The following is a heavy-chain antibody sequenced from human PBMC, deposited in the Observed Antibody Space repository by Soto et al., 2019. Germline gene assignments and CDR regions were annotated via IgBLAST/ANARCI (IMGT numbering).Heavy chain of an antibody. J-gene: IGHJ6*02. CDR1: EGSVIIGDGY. Sequence: TMSLTWTVAEGSVIIGDGYWIWLNPPPGKCLEWLGYIDYSGSTYYNPSLKSRVTISVDTSKNQFSLKLSSVTAADTAVYYCARDRMRNYDSSGEYGMDVWGQRTTVIVSS. CDR2: IDYSGST. V-gene: IGHV4-30-4*01. CDR3: ARDRMRNYDSSGEYGMDV. D-gene: IGHD3-22*01.